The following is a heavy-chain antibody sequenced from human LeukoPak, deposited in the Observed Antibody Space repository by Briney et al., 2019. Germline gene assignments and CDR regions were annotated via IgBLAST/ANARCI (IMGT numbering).Heavy chain of an antibody. J-gene: IGHJ4*02. CDR2: IYYSGST. D-gene: IGHD6-6*01. V-gene: IGHV4-39*01. Sequence: SETLSLTCTVSGGSISSSSYYWGWIRQPPGKGLEWIGSIYYSGSTYYNPSLKSRVTISVDTSKNQFSLKLSSVTAADTAVYYCARGRGGIAARRATGGYYFDYWGQGTLVTVSS. CDR1: GGSISSSSYY. CDR3: ARGRGGIAARRATGGYYFDY.